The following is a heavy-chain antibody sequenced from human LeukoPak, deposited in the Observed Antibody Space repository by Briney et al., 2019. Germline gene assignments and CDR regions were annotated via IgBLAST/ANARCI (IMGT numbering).Heavy chain of an antibody. J-gene: IGHJ4*02. Sequence: GGSLRLSCAASGFTFSNCGLNWVRQAPAKGLEWVAFISDNELRTYYLESVKGLFTISRDDSKNTLYLQMNSLRVEDTAVYYCARDRIGKYSIDYWGQGTLVTVSS. CDR2: ISDNELRT. CDR1: GFTFSNCG. V-gene: IGHV3-33*08. D-gene: IGHD2-15*01. CDR3: ARDRIGKYSIDY.